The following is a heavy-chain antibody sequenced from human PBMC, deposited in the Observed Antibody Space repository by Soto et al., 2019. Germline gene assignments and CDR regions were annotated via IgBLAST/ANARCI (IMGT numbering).Heavy chain of an antibody. J-gene: IGHJ4*02. D-gene: IGHD3-10*01. V-gene: IGHV4-39*01. Sequence: QVQLQESGPGLVKPSETLSLTCTVSGGSISGYYWTWIRQPPGKGREWVGSLFYGGTTDYNPSLKSRRTMSLDTSKNHFSLKLRSVTAADTAVYYCARHRGPAPVYWGQGTLVTASS. CDR1: GGSISGYY. CDR3: ARHRGPAPVY. CDR2: LFYGGTT.